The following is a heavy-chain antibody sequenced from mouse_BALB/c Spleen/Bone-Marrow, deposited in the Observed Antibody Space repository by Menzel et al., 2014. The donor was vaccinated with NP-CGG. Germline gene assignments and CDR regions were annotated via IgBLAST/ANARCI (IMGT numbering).Heavy chain of an antibody. CDR1: GYTFTSYW. D-gene: IGHD2-3*01. V-gene: IGHV1-69*02. Sequence: QVQLQQSGAELVKPGAPVKLSCKASGYTFTSYWMNWVKQRPGRGLEWIGRIDPSDSETHYNQKFKDKATLTVDKSSSTAYIQVSSLTSEDSAVYHCARALGDGYYYAMDYWGQETSVTVSS. J-gene: IGHJ4*01. CDR3: ARALGDGYYYAMDY. CDR2: IDPSDSET.